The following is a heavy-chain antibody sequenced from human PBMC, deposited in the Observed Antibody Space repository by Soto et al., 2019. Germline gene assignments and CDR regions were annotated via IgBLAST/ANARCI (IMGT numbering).Heavy chain of an antibody. Sequence: SETLSLTCTVSGGSISSGGYYWSWIRQHPGKGLEWIGYIYYSGSTYYNPSLKSRVTISVDTSKNQFSLKLSSVTAADTAVYYCARDLRTRDSSGYSNNWFDPWGQGTLVTVSS. CDR2: IYYSGST. CDR3: ARDLRTRDSSGYSNNWFDP. V-gene: IGHV4-31*03. D-gene: IGHD3-22*01. J-gene: IGHJ5*02. CDR1: GGSISSGGYY.